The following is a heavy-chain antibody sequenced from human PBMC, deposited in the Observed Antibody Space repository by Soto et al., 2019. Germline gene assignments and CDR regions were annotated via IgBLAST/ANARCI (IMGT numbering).Heavy chain of an antibody. CDR2: INPNNGDT. CDR3: VRSLAEGYCTISGCHTRPLNGMDV. J-gene: IGHJ6*02. V-gene: IGHV1-2*02. Sequence: ASVKVSCKASGYIFSGYYMHWLRQAPGQGPEWMGWINPNNGDTKYAQKFQGRVTVTRDTSTSTAYMGLSSLTSDDTAVYYCVRSLAEGYCTISGCHTRPLNGMDVWGQGTTVTVSS. CDR1: GYIFSGYY. D-gene: IGHD2-8*01.